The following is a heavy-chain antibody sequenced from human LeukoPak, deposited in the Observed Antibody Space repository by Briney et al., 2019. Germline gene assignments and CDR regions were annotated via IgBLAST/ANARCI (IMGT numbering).Heavy chain of an antibody. V-gene: IGHV3-23*01. CDR3: ARSGLSRFGF. J-gene: IGHJ4*02. CDR2: FSGSGGST. CDR1: VFIFSNYA. Sequence: GGSLRLSCAASVFIFSNYAMSWVRQAPGKGLQWVSAFSGSGGSTYYADSVKGRFTISRDNSRNTLYMQMNSLRADETAVYYCARSGLSRFGFWGQGTLVTVSS. D-gene: IGHD2/OR15-2a*01.